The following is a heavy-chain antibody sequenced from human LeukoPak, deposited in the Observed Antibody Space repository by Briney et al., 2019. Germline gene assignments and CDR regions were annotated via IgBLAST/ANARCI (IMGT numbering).Heavy chain of an antibody. CDR2: IYYSGTT. V-gene: IGHV4-59*01. Sequence: SETLSLTCTVSGGSISHYYWSWIRQSPGKGLEWIGYIYYSGTTNYNPSLKSRVTISVDTSRNQFSLQLRSVTAADTAVYYCAREDPQATVPEGMDVWGQGTTVIVSS. D-gene: IGHD4-17*01. CDR1: GGSISHYY. CDR3: AREDPQATVPEGMDV. J-gene: IGHJ6*02.